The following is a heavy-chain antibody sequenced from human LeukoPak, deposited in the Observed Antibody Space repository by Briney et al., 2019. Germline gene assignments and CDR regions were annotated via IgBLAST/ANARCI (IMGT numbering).Heavy chain of an antibody. J-gene: IGHJ6*03. D-gene: IGHD6-19*01. Sequence: GGSLRLSCAASGFTFSSYGMSWVRQAPGKGLEGVSAISGSGGSTYYADSVKGRFTISRDNSKNTLYLQMNSLRAEDTAVYYCARDSFPWSSGWEKYYYYYYMDVWGKGTTVTVSS. CDR2: ISGSGGST. CDR3: ARDSFPWSSGWEKYYYYYYMDV. V-gene: IGHV3-23*01. CDR1: GFTFSSYG.